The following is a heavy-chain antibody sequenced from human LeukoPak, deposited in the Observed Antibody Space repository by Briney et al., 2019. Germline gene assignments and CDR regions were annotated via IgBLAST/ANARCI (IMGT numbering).Heavy chain of an antibody. Sequence: GGSXRLSCAASEFTVSDSYMSWVRQAPGKGLEWVGLIKSKILGGTTHYAAPVKGRFTISRDDSKDTLYLQMNSLKPEDTAVYYCTTGNPWGQGTLVTVSS. CDR1: EFTVSDSY. V-gene: IGHV3-15*01. CDR2: IKSKILGGTT. CDR3: TTGNP. J-gene: IGHJ5*02.